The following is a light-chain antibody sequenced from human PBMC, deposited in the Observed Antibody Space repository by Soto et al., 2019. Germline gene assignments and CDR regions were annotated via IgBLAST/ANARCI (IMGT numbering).Light chain of an antibody. Sequence: QSVLTQPASVSGSPGQSITISCTGTSSDVGGNHVSWYQQHPGKAPRLIIYDVSNRPSGIFNRFSGSKSDNTASLTISGLQADAEADYYCSSHTSSSRYVFGTGTKVTVL. CDR2: DVS. V-gene: IGLV2-14*01. CDR3: SSHTSSSRYV. J-gene: IGLJ1*01. CDR1: SSDVGGNH.